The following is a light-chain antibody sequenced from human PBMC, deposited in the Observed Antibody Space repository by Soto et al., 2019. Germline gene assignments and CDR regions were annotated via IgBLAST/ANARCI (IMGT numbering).Light chain of an antibody. CDR3: QQGYSTPLT. Sequence: DIEMTQSPSFVPASVGEGVTITCLASQSISSYLNWYQQKPGKAPKLLIYAASSLQSGVPSRFSGSGSGTDFTLTISSLQPEDFATYYCQQGYSTPLTFCGGTKV. J-gene: IGKJ4*01. CDR2: AAS. V-gene: IGKV1-39*01. CDR1: QSISSY.